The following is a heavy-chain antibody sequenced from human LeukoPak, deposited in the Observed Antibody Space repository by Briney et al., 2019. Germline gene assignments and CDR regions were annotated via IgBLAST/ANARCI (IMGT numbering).Heavy chain of an antibody. J-gene: IGHJ4*02. Sequence: GGSLNISCKASGYSFTTHWIGWVRQMPGKGLEWMGIIYPGDSDTRYSPSFQGQVTISADKSISTAYLQWSSLKASDTAMYYCASGYSSSWSKAGYWGQGTLVTVSS. CDR1: GYSFTTHW. CDR3: ASGYSSSWSKAGY. V-gene: IGHV5-51*01. CDR2: IYPGDSDT. D-gene: IGHD6-13*01.